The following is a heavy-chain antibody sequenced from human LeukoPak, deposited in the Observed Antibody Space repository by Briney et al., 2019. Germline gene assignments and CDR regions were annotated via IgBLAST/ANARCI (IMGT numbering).Heavy chain of an antibody. CDR2: IYPADSHT. Sequence: GESLKISCKGSGYNFISNWIAWVRQMPGKGLEWMGIIYPADSHTRYSPSFQGQVTISADKSISTAYLQWSCLEASDTAMYYCARTDCSSTDCYLFDCWGQGTVVTVSP. CDR1: GYNFISNW. J-gene: IGHJ4*02. D-gene: IGHD2-2*01. V-gene: IGHV5-51*01. CDR3: ARTDCSSTDCYLFDC.